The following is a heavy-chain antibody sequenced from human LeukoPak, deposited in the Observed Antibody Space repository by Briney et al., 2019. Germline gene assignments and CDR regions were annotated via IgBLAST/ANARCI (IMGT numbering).Heavy chain of an antibody. J-gene: IGHJ6*02. D-gene: IGHD1-26*01. Sequence: ASVKVSCTASGGTFSSYAISWVRQAPGQGLEWMGGIIPIFGTANYAQKFQGRVTITADESTSTAYMELSSLRSEDTAVYYCARGGEPVGATPNQNYYYYYGMDVWGQGITVTVSS. CDR2: IIPIFGTA. V-gene: IGHV1-69*13. CDR1: GGTFSSYA. CDR3: ARGGEPVGATPNQNYYYYYGMDV.